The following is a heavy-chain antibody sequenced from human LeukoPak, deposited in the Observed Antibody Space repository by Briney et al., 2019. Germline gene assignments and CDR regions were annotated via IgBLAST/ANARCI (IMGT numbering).Heavy chain of an antibody. CDR1: GDSISSGDYY. CDR3: ACPSLITGTTYAFDI. V-gene: IGHV4-61*02. Sequence: SQTLSLTCTVSGDSISSGDYYWSWIRQPAGKGLEWIGRIYTSGSTNYNPSLKSRVTMSVDTSKNQFSLKLSSVTAADTAVYYCACPSLITGTTYAFDIWGQGTMVTVSS. CDR2: IYTSGST. J-gene: IGHJ3*02. D-gene: IGHD1-20*01.